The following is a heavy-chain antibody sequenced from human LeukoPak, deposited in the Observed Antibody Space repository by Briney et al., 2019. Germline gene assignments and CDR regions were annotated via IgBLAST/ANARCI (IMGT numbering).Heavy chain of an antibody. J-gene: IGHJ4*02. CDR1: GFTFSSYC. CDR3: ARVYSGYEDY. CDR2: IKQDGSEK. Sequence: GGSLRLSCAASGFTFSSYCMSWVRQAPGKGLEWVANIKQDGSEKYYVDSVKGRFTISRDNAKNSLYLQMNSLRAEDTAVYYCARVYSGYEDYWGQGTLVSVSS. V-gene: IGHV3-7*01. D-gene: IGHD5-12*01.